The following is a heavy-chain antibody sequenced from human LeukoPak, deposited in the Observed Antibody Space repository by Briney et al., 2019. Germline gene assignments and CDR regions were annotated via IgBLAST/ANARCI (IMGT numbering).Heavy chain of an antibody. CDR3: AREYGGMPSFDY. V-gene: IGHV4-31*03. D-gene: IGHD4-23*01. J-gene: IGHJ4*02. Sequence: PSETLSLTCTVSGGSISSGGYYWSWIRQHPGKGLEWIGYIYYSGSTYYNPSLKSRVTISVDTSKNQFSLKLSSVTAADTAVYYCAREYGGMPSFDYWGQGTLVTVSS. CDR1: GGSISSGGYY. CDR2: IYYSGST.